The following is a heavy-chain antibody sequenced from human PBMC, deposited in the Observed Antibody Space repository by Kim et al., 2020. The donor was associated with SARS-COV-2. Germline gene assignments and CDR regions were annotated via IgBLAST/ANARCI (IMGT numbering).Heavy chain of an antibody. CDR2: INAGNGNT. CDR1: GYTFTNYA. V-gene: IGHV1-3*01. Sequence: ASVKVSCKASGYTFTNYAIHWVRQAPGQRLEWMGWINAGNGNTKYSQKFQGRVTITRDTSASTAYMELSSLRSEDTAVYYCARAGQAAGPYYFDFWGQGTLVTVSS. CDR3: ARAGQAAGPYYFDF. D-gene: IGHD6-13*01. J-gene: IGHJ4*02.